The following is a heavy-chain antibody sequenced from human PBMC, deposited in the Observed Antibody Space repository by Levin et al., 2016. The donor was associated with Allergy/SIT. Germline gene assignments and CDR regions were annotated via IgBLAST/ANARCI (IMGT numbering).Heavy chain of an antibody. CDR2: ISSNGGST. CDR1: GFTFSSYA. J-gene: IGHJ4*02. D-gene: IGHD3-22*01. Sequence: GESLKISCAASGFTFSSYAMHWVRQAPGKGLEYVSAISSNGGSTYYADSVKGRFTISRDNSKNTLYLQMNSLRAEDTAVYYCAKGWMKSITMIVVANDYWGQGTLVTVSS. V-gene: IGHV3-64*04. CDR3: AKGWMKSITMIVVANDY.